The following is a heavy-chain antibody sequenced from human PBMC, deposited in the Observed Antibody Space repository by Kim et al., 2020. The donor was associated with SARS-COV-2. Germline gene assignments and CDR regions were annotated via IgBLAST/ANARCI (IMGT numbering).Heavy chain of an antibody. Sequence: DAVKGRFTITRDKSKNTLYLKMKSLRAEDTAVYYCAKALGGIAVAGLFDYWGQGTLVTVSS. CDR3: AKALGGIAVAGLFDY. J-gene: IGHJ4*02. D-gene: IGHD6-19*01. V-gene: IGHV3-23*01.